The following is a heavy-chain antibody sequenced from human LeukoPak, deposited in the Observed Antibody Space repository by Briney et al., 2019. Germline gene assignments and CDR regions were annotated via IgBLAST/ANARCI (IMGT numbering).Heavy chain of an antibody. J-gene: IGHJ6*04. CDR1: GFTFSSYE. CDR2: ISSSGSTI. Sequence: PGGSLRLSCAASGFTFSSYEMNWVRQAPGKGLEWVSYISSSGSTIYYADSVKGPFTISRDNAKNSLYLQMNSLRAEDTAVYYCAELGITMIGGVWGKGTTVTISS. D-gene: IGHD3-10*02. CDR3: AELGITMIGGV. V-gene: IGHV3-48*03.